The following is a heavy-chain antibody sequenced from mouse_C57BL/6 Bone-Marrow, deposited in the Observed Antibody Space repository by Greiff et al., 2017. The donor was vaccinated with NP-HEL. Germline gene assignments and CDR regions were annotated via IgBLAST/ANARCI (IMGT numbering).Heavy chain of an antibody. CDR2: IWSGGST. V-gene: IGHV2-4*01. CDR1: GFSLTSYG. CDR3: AKNNYYGIHYYAMDY. D-gene: IGHD2-1*01. Sequence: QVQLKESGPGLVQPSQSLSITCTVSGFSLTSYGVHWVRQPPGKGLEWLGVIWSGGSTDYNAAFISRLSISKDNSKSQVFFKMNSLQADDTAIYYCAKNNYYGIHYYAMDYWGQGTSVTVSS. J-gene: IGHJ4*01.